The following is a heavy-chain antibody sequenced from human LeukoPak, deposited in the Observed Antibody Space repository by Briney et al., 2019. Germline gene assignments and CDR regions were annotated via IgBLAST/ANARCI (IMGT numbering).Heavy chain of an antibody. Sequence: SETLSLTCTVSGTSVSTYYWSWIPQPAGRGLEWIGRIYTRGSTNYNPSLQSRVSMSVDSSKSQFSLRLTSVTAADTAIYYCARGRYCTATTCSGGDAFDIWGQGTVVTVSS. CDR1: GTSVSTYY. D-gene: IGHD2-2*01. J-gene: IGHJ3*02. V-gene: IGHV4-4*07. CDR2: IYTRGST. CDR3: ARGRYCTATTCSGGDAFDI.